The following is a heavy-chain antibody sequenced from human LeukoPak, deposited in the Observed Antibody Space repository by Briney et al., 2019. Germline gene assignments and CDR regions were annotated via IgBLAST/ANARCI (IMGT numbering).Heavy chain of an antibody. J-gene: IGHJ4*02. Sequence: GGSLRLSCVASGFPFSSYWMTWVRQAPGKGLEWMANIKQDGSKKSYVDSVKGRFTISRDNAKNSLYLQMNSLRAEDTAIYCCTRVGYIDEGIDYWGQGTLVTVSS. D-gene: IGHD5-24*01. CDR2: IKQDGSKK. CDR3: TRVGYIDEGIDY. V-gene: IGHV3-7*04. CDR1: GFPFSSYW.